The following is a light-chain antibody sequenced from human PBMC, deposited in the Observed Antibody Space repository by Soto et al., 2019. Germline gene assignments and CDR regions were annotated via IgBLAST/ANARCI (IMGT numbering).Light chain of an antibody. Sequence: DIQMTQSPSTLSASVGDRVTIPCRASQSISSWLAWYQQKPGKDPKLLIYDASSLESGVPSRFSGSGSGTEFTLTISSLQPDEFATYYCQQYNSYWTFGQGTRWIS. CDR1: QSISSW. J-gene: IGKJ1*01. CDR3: QQYNSYWT. V-gene: IGKV1-5*01. CDR2: DAS.